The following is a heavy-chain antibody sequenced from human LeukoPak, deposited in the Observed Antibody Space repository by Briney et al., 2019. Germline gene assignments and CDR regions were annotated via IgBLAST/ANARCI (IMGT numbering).Heavy chain of an antibody. J-gene: IGHJ4*02. CDR1: GGSINSYY. CDR2: IRYSGST. D-gene: IGHD6-13*01. Sequence: SETLSLTCTVSGGSINSYYWSWIRQPPGKGLEWIGYIRYSGSTNYNPSLKSRVTISVDTSKNQFSLKLSSVTAADTAVYYCARGLMMAVAGRGEFHYWGQGTLVTVSS. V-gene: IGHV4-59*01. CDR3: ARGLMMAVAGRGEFHY.